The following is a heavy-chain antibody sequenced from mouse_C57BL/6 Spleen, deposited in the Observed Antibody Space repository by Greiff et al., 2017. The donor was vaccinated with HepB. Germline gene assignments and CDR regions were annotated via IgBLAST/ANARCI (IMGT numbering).Heavy chain of an antibody. CDR3: ASPYDGYYVAMDY. J-gene: IGHJ4*01. CDR1: GFNIKNTY. V-gene: IGHV14-3*01. Sequence: VHVKQSVAELVRPGASVKLSCTASGFNIKNTYMHWVKQRPEQGLEWIGRIDPANGNTKYAPKFQGKATITADTSSNTAYLQLSSLTSEDTAIYYCASPYDGYYVAMDYWGQGTSVTVSS. D-gene: IGHD2-3*01. CDR2: IDPANGNT.